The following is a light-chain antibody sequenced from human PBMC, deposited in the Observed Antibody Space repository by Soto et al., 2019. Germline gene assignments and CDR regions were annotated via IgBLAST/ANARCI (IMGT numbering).Light chain of an antibody. V-gene: IGLV2-11*01. CDR3: CSYAGGYTHAV. CDR2: DVS. Sequence: QSALTQPRSVSGPPGQSVSISCSGTSSDVGTYNYVSWYQQHPGKAPKLMISDVSKRPSGVPDRFSGSKSGNTASLTISGLQAEDEADYYCCSYAGGYTHAVFGGGTQLTVL. CDR1: SSDVGTYNY. J-gene: IGLJ2*01.